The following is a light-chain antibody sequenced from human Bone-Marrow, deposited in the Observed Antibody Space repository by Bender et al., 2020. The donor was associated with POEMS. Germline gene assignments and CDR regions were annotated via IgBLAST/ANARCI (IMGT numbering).Light chain of an antibody. CDR1: SSNIGSNT. CDR3: QACDGTLGTCV. J-gene: IGLJ1*01. Sequence: QSVLTQPPSASGTPGQRVVMSCSGSSSNIGSNTVNWYQQLPGAAPKLLIYANRQRLSGVPDRFSGSKSGTSASLAISGLRSEDEADYYCQACDGTLGTCVFGTGTKVTVL. CDR2: ANR. V-gene: IGLV1-44*01.